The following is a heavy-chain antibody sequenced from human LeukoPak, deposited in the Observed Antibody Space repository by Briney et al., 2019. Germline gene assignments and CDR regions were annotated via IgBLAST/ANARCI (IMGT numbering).Heavy chain of an antibody. CDR3: ARARMFGVVIISGMDV. V-gene: IGHV3-30-3*01. J-gene: IGHJ6*02. CDR2: ISYDGSNK. D-gene: IGHD3-3*01. Sequence: GRPLRPSSAASGFTFTSYAMHGVRQAPGKGLEWVAVISYDGSNKYYPDSVKGRFTIPRDNSKNTLYLQMNSLRAEDTAVYYCARARMFGVVIISGMDVWGQGTTVTVSS. CDR1: GFTFTSYA.